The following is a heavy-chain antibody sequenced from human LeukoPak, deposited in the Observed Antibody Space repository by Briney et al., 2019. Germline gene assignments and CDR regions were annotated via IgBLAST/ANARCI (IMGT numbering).Heavy chain of an antibody. CDR3: ARVLRSSNYDFWSGYWRRSYFDY. V-gene: IGHV4-39*07. Sequence: SETLSLPCTVSGGSISSSSYYWGWIRQPPGEGLGWIGRIYYSGSTYYNPSLKSRVTISVDTSKNQFSLKLSSVTAADTAVYYCARVLRSSNYDFWSGYWRRSYFDYWGQGTLVTVSS. CDR2: IYYSGST. CDR1: GGSISSSSYY. J-gene: IGHJ4*02. D-gene: IGHD3-3*01.